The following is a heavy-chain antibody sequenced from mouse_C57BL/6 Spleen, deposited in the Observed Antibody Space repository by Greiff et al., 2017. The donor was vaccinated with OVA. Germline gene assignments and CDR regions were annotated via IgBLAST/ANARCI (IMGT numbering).Heavy chain of an antibody. D-gene: IGHD1-1*01. CDR3: ARDYYGRGYFDY. V-gene: IGHV1-64*01. Sequence: QVQLQQPGAELVKPGASVKLSCKASGYTFTSYWMHWVKQRPGQGLEWIGMIHPNSGSTNYNEKFKSKATLTVDKSSSTAYMQLSSLTSEDSAVYYCARDYYGRGYFDYWGQGTTLTVSS. J-gene: IGHJ2*01. CDR1: GYTFTSYW. CDR2: IHPNSGST.